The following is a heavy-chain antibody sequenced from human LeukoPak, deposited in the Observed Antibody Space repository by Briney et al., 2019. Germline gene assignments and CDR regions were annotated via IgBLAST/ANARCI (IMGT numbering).Heavy chain of an antibody. D-gene: IGHD3-22*01. CDR1: GGSISSGDYY. CDR3: ARDRNYYEASGLDY. Sequence: SETLSLTCTVSGGSISSGDYYWSWIRHPPGKGLEWIGYIYYSGSTYYNPSLKSRVTMSVDTSKNQFSLNLNSVTAADTAVYYCARDRNYYEASGLDYWGQGTLVTVSS. V-gene: IGHV4-30-4*08. CDR2: IYYSGST. J-gene: IGHJ4*02.